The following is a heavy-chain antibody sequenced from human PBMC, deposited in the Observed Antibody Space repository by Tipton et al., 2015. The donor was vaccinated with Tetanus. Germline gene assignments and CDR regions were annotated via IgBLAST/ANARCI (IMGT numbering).Heavy chain of an antibody. CDR2: INTSGSS. J-gene: IGHJ4*02. Sequence: LRLSCIVSGGSISSYYWSRIRQSAAMGLEWIGRINTSGSSDYNPSLKGRVTMSIDTSGNRFSLDLTSVTAADTAIYYCARASHFQWERVRLDYWGQGLRVTVSS. CDR1: GGSISSYY. V-gene: IGHV4-4*07. CDR3: ARASHFQWERVRLDY. D-gene: IGHD1-1*01.